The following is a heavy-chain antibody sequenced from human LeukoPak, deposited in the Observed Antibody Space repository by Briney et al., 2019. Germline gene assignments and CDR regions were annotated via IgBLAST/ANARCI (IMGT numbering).Heavy chain of an antibody. CDR1: GYTFTGYY. V-gene: IGHV1-2*02. D-gene: IGHD6-6*01. J-gene: IGHJ5*02. CDR3: ARFIAARRSVRWFDP. CDR2: INPNSGGT. Sequence: ASVKVSCKASGYTFTGYYMHWVRHAPGQGLEWMGWINPNSGGTNYAQKFQGRVTMTMDTSISTAYMELSRLRSGDTSVYYCARFIAARRSVRWFDPWGQGTLVTVSS.